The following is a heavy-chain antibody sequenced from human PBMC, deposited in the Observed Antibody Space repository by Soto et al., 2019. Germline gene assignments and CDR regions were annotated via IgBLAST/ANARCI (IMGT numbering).Heavy chain of an antibody. J-gene: IGHJ5*02. V-gene: IGHV4-38-2*02. CDR2: IYHSGST. CDR3: ARDQSQNWFDP. Sequence: KSSETLSLTCAVSGYSISSGYYWGWIRQPPGKGLEWIGSIYHSGSTYYNPSLKSRVTISVDTSENQFSLKLSSVTAADTAVYYCARDQSQNWFDPWGQGTLVTVSS. CDR1: GYSISSGYY.